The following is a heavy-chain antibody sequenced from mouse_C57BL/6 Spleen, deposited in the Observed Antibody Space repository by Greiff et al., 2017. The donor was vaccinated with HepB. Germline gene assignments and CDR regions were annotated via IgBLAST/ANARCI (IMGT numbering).Heavy chain of an antibody. CDR2: IDPSDSYT. V-gene: IGHV1-59*01. J-gene: IGHJ4*01. CDR3: ARGEGSHYYAMDY. CDR1: GYTFTSYW. Sequence: QVQHQQPGAELVRPGTSVKLSCKASGYTFTSYWMHWVKQRPGQGLEWIGVIDPSDSYTNYNQKFKGKATLTVDTSSSTAYMQLSSLTSEDSAVYYCARGEGSHYYAMDYWGQGTSVTVSS.